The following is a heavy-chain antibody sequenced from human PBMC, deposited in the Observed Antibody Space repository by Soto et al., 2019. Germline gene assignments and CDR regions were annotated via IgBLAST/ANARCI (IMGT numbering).Heavy chain of an antibody. CDR2: ISSSSSTI. CDR3: ARDISSPPPYQLLFYGNAFDI. D-gene: IGHD2-2*01. CDR1: GFTFSSYS. Sequence: GGSLRLSCAASGFTFSSYSMNWVRQAPGKGLEWVSYISSSSSTIYYADSVKGRFTISRDNAKNSLYLQMNSLRAEDTAVYYCARDISSPPPYQLLFYGNAFDIWGQGTMVTVSS. V-gene: IGHV3-48*01. J-gene: IGHJ3*02.